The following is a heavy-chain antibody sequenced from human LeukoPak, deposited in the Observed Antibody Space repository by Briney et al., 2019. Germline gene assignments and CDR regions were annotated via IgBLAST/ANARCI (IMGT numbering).Heavy chain of an antibody. CDR2: IYHSGSA. D-gene: IGHD6-6*01. CDR1: GGSISSGGYY. CDR3: AGYSSSNAFDI. J-gene: IGHJ3*02. V-gene: IGHV4-30-2*01. Sequence: SQTLSLTCTVSGGSISSGGYYWSWIRQPPGKGLEWIGYIYHSGSAYYNPSLKSRVTISVDRSKNQFSLKLSSVTAADTAVYYCAGYSSSNAFDIWGQGTMVTVSS.